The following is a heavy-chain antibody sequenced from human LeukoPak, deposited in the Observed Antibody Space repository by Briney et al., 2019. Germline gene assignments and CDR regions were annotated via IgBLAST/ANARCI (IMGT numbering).Heavy chain of an antibody. D-gene: IGHD6-19*01. V-gene: IGHV1-2*02. Sequence: ASVKVSCKASGYTFTGYYIHWVRQAPGQGLEWMGWINPNSGGTNYAQKFQGRVTMTRDTSISTAYMELSRLRSDDTAVYYCARETETIAVAGSFHFDYWGQGTLVTVSS. CDR2: INPNSGGT. J-gene: IGHJ4*02. CDR3: ARETETIAVAGSFHFDY. CDR1: GYTFTGYY.